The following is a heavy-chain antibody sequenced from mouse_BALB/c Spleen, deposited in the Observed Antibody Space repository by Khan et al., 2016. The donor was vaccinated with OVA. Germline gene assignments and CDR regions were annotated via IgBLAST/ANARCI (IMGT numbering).Heavy chain of an antibody. V-gene: IGHV5-4*02. CDR3: ARAGYGGFAY. Sequence: EVELVESGGGLVKPGGSLKLSCAASGFSFRDYYMYWIRQTPEERLEWVATISDGGGSTYYPDSVKGRFTISRDNAEHHLYLQMSSLKSEDTAKYYCARAGYGGFAYWGQGTLGTVSA. CDR1: GFSFRDYY. CDR2: ISDGGGST. J-gene: IGHJ3*01. D-gene: IGHD1-1*02.